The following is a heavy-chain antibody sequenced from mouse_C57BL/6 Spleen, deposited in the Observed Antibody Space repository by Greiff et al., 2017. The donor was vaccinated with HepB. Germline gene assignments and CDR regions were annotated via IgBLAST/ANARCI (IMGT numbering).Heavy chain of an antibody. CDR3: AKNYGSGGFAY. Sequence: QVQLQQSGPELVKPGASVKISCKASGYAFSSSWMNWVKQRPGKGLEWIGRIYPGDGDTNYNGKFKGKATLTADKSSSTAYMQLSSLTSEDSAVYFCAKNYGSGGFAYWGQGTLVTVSA. CDR1: GYAFSSSW. CDR2: IYPGDGDT. J-gene: IGHJ3*01. V-gene: IGHV1-82*01. D-gene: IGHD1-1*01.